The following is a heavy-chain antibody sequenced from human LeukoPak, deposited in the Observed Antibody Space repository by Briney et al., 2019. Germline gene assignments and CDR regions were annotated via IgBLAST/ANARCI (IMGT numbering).Heavy chain of an antibody. J-gene: IGHJ4*02. CDR2: ISGSARDV. CDR3: SRDPRNNDY. V-gene: IGHV3-11*01. CDR1: GFTFSDSY. Sequence: GGSLRLSCAASGFTFSDSYMTWIRQAPGKGLELLSYISGSARDVNYIDSVRGRFTTSRDNAKNSLYLHMNSLTVEDTAVYYCSRDPRNNDYWGQGTLVTVSS.